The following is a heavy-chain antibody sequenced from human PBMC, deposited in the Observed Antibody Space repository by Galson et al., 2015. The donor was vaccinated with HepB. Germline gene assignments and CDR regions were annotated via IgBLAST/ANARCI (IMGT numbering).Heavy chain of an antibody. J-gene: IGHJ2*01. D-gene: IGHD6-19*01. CDR3: AKDPGVSGWSYWYYDL. Sequence: SLRLSCAASGFTFSDYYMSWIRQAPGKGLEWVSYISSSGSTIYYADSVKGRFTISRDNAKNSLYLQMNSLRAEDTAIYYCAKDPGVSGWSYWYYDLWGRGTLVTVSS. CDR1: GFTFSDYY. CDR2: ISSSGSTI. V-gene: IGHV3-11*01.